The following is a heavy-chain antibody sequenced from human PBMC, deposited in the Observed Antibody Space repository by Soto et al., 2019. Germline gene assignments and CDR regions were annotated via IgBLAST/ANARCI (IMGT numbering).Heavy chain of an antibody. CDR1: GGSINSYY. CDR3: ARATSADLYFDY. CDR2: FYYSGTT. V-gene: IGHV4-59*01. J-gene: IGHJ4*02. Sequence: SETLSLTCTVSGGSINSYYWSWIRQPPGQRLEWIGYFYYSGTTNYNPSLNSRVTISVDTSKNQFSLKLISVTAADTAVYYCARATSADLYFDYWGQGTLVTVSS.